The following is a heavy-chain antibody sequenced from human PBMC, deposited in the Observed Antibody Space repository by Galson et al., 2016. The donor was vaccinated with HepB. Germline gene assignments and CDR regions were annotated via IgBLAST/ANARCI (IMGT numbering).Heavy chain of an antibody. Sequence: SLRLSCAASGFTFSNYAMSWVRQAPGKGLEWVSAISGSTGRTYYADSVKGHFTISRANYKNTLYLQMNSLRAGDTTLYYCAKESPKNAGGAFDSWGQGTMVTVSS. CDR2: ISGSTGRT. CDR1: GFTFSNYA. J-gene: IGHJ3*02. CDR3: AKESPKNAGGAFDS. D-gene: IGHD1-1*01. V-gene: IGHV3-23*01.